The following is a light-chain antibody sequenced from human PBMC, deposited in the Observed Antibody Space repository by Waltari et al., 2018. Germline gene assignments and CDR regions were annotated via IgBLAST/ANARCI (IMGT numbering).Light chain of an antibody. V-gene: IGKV1-39*01. Sequence: DIQMTQSPSSLSASVGDRVTITCRASQTIGSYLHWYQQKPGKAPKPLIYAASSLQSGVPSRFSGSGSGTEFTLTISSLRPEDVATYYCQQSYSIPYTFGQGTKLQIK. CDR1: QTIGSY. CDR3: QQSYSIPYT. J-gene: IGKJ2*01. CDR2: AAS.